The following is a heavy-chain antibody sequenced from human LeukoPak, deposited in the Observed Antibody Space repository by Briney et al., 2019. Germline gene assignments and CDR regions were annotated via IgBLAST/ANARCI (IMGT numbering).Heavy chain of an antibody. Sequence: SETLSLTCTVSGGSISGSNYYWGWIRQPPGRGLEWIGNIYYRGNTFYSPSLKSRVTVSVDTSKNQFSLKLNSVTAADTAIYYCARQSTIAAAKIDPWGQGSLVTVSS. J-gene: IGHJ5*02. CDR1: GGSISGSNYY. CDR3: ARQSTIAAAKIDP. CDR2: IYYRGNT. V-gene: IGHV4-39*01. D-gene: IGHD6-25*01.